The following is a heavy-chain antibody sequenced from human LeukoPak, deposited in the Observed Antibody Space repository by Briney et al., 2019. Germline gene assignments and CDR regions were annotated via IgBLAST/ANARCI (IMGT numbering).Heavy chain of an antibody. CDR3: ARGPAYGDSTFDP. D-gene: IGHD4-17*01. CDR2: INHSGST. J-gene: IGHJ5*02. Sequence: SETLSLTCAVYGGSFSGYYWSWIRQPPGKGLEWIGEINHSGSTNYNPSLKSRVTISVDTSKYQFSLKLSSVTAADTAVYYCARGPAYGDSTFDPWGQGTLVTASS. CDR1: GGSFSGYY. V-gene: IGHV4-34*01.